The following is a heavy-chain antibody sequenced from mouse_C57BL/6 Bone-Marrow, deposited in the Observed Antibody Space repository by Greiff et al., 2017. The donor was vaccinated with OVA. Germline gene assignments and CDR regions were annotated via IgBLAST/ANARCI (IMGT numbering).Heavy chain of an antibody. CDR2: ISSGGSYT. CDR3: ARQRTYYYGSSHDV. CDR1: GFTFSSYG. Sequence: EVQWVESGGDLVKPGGSLKLSCAASGFTFSSYGMSWVRQTPDKRLEWVATISSGGSYTYYPDSVKGRFTISRDTAKNTLYLQMSSLKSEDTAMYYWARQRTYYYGSSHDVWGTGTTVTVAS. D-gene: IGHD1-1*01. V-gene: IGHV5-6*01. J-gene: IGHJ1*03.